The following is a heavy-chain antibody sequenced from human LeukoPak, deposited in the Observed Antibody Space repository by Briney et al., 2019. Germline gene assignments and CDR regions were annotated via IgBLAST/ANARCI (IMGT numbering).Heavy chain of an antibody. CDR2: ISWDGGST. CDR3: AKSMVSGSSHWYFDL. V-gene: IGHV3-43*01. D-gene: IGHD3-10*01. J-gene: IGHJ2*01. CDR1: GFTFDDYT. Sequence: KTGGSLRLSCAASGFTFDDYTMHWVRQAPGKGLEWVSLISWDGGSTYYADSVKGRFTISRGNSKNSLYLQMNSLRTEDTALYYCAKSMVSGSSHWYFDLWGRGTLVTVSS.